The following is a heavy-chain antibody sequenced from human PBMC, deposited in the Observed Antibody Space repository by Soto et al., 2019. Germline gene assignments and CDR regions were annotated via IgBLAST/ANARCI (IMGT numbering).Heavy chain of an antibody. D-gene: IGHD2-21*02. CDR1: GASISSSDYY. V-gene: IGHV4-39*01. CDR2: IYYSGTT. Sequence: QLQLQESGPGLVKPSGTLSLTCTVSGASISSSDYYWGWVRQTPGKSLDWIGNIYYSGTTYYNPSLKSRVTISVNTSKNQFSLKLTSVTAADTAVYYCARFLVPASRNTDFDYWGQGTLVTVSS. CDR3: ARFLVPASRNTDFDY. J-gene: IGHJ4*02.